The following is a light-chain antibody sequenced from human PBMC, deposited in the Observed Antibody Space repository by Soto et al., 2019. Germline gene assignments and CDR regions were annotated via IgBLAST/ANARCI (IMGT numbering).Light chain of an antibody. CDR2: GNS. J-gene: IGLJ1*01. V-gene: IGLV1-40*01. Sequence: QSVLTQPPSVSGAPGQKVTISCTGSSSNIGAGYDVNWYHQLPGTAPKLLIHGNSNRPSGVPDRFSGSKSGTSASLAITGLQAEDEADYFCQSYDSSLSGYVFGTGTKVNVL. CDR1: SSNIGAGYD. CDR3: QSYDSSLSGYV.